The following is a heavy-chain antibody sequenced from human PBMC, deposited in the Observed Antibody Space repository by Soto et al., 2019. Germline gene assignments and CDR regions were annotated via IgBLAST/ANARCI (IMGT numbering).Heavy chain of an antibody. CDR2: IYPRDSDT. V-gene: IGHV5-51*03. Sequence: EVQLVQSGAEVKKPGESVKISCEGSGYTFTNYWIGWVRQMPGKGLEWMGIIYPRDSDTRYSPSFQGHVTISADKSINSAYFKWSSLKNSDNAMYYCARRKDYYGEGSDCFDIWGLGTIVTVSS. J-gene: IGHJ3*02. CDR3: ARRKDYYGEGSDCFDI. CDR1: GYTFTNYW. D-gene: IGHD3-10*01.